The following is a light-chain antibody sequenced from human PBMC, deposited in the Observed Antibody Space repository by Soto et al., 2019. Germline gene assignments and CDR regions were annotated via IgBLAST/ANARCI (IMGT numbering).Light chain of an antibody. Sequence: QSALTQPPSVSGSPGQSVTISCTGTSSDVGSYNRVSWYQQSPGTAPKLIIYDVNDRPSGVPDRFSGSKSGNTASLTISGLQVEDEADYRCSSYRSTNTFVVFGGGTQRTVL. CDR1: SSDVGSYNR. J-gene: IGLJ3*02. V-gene: IGLV2-18*02. CDR3: SSYRSTNTFVV. CDR2: DVN.